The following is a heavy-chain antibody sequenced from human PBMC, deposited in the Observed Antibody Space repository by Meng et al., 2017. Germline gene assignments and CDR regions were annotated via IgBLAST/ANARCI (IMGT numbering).Heavy chain of an antibody. CDR3: ARELSTMILPWCCFDP. J-gene: IGHJ5*02. CDR2: IYYSGSN. CDR1: GGSTGSYY. Sequence: LRPSWPRPGGSTGSYYWSWIRQLPGKGLGWIGYIYYSGSNNYNPTLKSGVTISVDTSKNQLSLKRRSVTAADTAVYYRARELSTMILPWCCFDPWGQGTMVTVSS. D-gene: IGHD3-22*01. V-gene: IGHV4-59*01.